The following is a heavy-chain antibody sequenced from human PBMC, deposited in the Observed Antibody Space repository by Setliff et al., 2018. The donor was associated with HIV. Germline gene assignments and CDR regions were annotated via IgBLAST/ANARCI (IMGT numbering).Heavy chain of an antibody. CDR1: GFDFTSYT. D-gene: IGHD3-22*01. CDR2: ISPGGSFM. J-gene: IGHJ4*02. Sequence: GSLRLSCAASGFDFTSYTMTWVRQAPGKGLEWVASISPGGSFMYYGDSIQGRFTISRDDAKSSLYLQMNSLKVEDAATYFCARASPGVVMIPDSWGQGTLVTVSS. CDR3: ARASPGVVMIPDS. V-gene: IGHV3-21*01.